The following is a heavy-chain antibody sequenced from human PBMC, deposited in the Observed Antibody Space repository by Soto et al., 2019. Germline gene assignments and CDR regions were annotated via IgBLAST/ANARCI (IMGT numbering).Heavy chain of an antibody. D-gene: IGHD2-2*01. J-gene: IGHJ4*02. CDR3: ARDRQGYCSSTSCYAYDY. V-gene: IGHV3-21*01. CDR2: ISSSSSYI. Sequence: GGSLRLSCAASGFTFSSYSMNWVRQAPGKGLEWISSISSSSSYINYADSVKGRFTISRDNAKNSLYLQMNSLRAEDTAVYYCARDRQGYCSSTSCYAYDYWGQGTLVTVSS. CDR1: GFTFSSYS.